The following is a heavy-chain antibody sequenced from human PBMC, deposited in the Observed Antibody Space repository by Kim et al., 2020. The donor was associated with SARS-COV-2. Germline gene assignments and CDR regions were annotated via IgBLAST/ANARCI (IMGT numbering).Heavy chain of an antibody. CDR3: AKDYGDRGGNWFDP. V-gene: IGHV1-46*01. D-gene: IGHD4-17*01. Sequence: AKTFTGRVPMTRDTSTSTVYMGLSSLRSEDTAVYYCAKDYGDRGGNWFDPWGQGTLVTVSS. J-gene: IGHJ5*02.